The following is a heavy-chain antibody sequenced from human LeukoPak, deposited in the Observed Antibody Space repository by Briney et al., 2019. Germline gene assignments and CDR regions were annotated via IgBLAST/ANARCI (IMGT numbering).Heavy chain of an antibody. CDR1: GFSFNSYS. CDR2: ISSSSSYI. D-gene: IGHD2-2*01. Sequence: PGGSLRLSCAASGFSFNSYSMNWVRQAPGKGLEWVSSISSSSSYIYYADSVRGRFTISRDTTKNSLYLQMNSLRAEDTAVYYCARGGLPKRDIVVVPAARRFDPWGQGTLVTVSS. J-gene: IGHJ5*02. CDR3: ARGGLPKRDIVVVPAARRFDP. V-gene: IGHV3-21*04.